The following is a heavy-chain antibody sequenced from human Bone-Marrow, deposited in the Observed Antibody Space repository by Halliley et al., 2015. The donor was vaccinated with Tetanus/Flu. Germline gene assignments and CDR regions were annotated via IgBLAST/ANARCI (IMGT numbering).Heavy chain of an antibody. V-gene: IGHV3-7*04. CDR2: IEKDGSEK. J-gene: IGHJ5*01. D-gene: IGHD2-21*01. CDR3: MGGWGWLIDS. Sequence: EWVANIEKDGSEKNYVASVKGRFPISRDNANNSLYLQMDNLRVEYTALYYCMGGWGWLIDSWGHGTLVTVSS.